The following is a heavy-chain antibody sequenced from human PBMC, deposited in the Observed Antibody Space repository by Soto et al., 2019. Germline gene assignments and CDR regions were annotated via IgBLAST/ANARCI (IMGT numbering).Heavy chain of an antibody. CDR3: VGGQYYFDS. CDR1: GFPFTYYG. J-gene: IGHJ4*02. CDR2: ISYDGSDK. V-gene: IGHV3-30*03. D-gene: IGHD3-10*01. Sequence: QVQLVESGGGVVQPGRSLRLSCAASGFPFTYYGMHWVREGPDKGLEWVAIISYDGSDKYYADSVKGRFTISRDNSKNTLYLQMNSLRPEDTALYYCVGGQYYFDSRGQGTLVIVSS.